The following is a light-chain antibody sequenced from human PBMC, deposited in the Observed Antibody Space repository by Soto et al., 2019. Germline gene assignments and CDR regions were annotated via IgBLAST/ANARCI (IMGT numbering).Light chain of an antibody. CDR2: GAS. CDR3: QQSYDNPFT. J-gene: IGKJ5*01. Sequence: DIQMPQSPSSLSASVGDRVTITCRASQDITIYLNWYQHKPGRAPDLLIYGASSLQSGVPSRFKGSGSGTDFTLTISSLQPEDSATYYCQQSYDNPFTFGQGTRLEIK. V-gene: IGKV1-39*01. CDR1: QDITIY.